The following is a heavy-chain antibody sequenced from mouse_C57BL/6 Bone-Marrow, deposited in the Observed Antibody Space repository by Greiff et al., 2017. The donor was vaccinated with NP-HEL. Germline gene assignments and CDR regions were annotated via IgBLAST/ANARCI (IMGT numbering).Heavy chain of an antibody. CDR1: GFTFSSYG. J-gene: IGHJ1*03. Sequence: EVKLVESGGDLVKPGGSLKLSCAASGFTFSSYGMSWVRQTPDKRLEWVATISSGGSYTYYPDSVKGRFTISRDNAKNTLYLQMSSLKSEDTAMYYCARHEGGGSSSSYWYFDVWGTGTTATVSS. D-gene: IGHD1-1*01. CDR2: ISSGGSYT. CDR3: ARHEGGGSSSSYWYFDV. V-gene: IGHV5-6*01.